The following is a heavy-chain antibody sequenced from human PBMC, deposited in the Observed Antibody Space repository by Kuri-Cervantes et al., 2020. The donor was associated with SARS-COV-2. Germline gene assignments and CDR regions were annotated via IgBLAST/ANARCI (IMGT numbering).Heavy chain of an antibody. CDR3: ALRYYYDSSGYEQFDY. CDR2: IYYSGST. V-gene: IGHV4-59*12. D-gene: IGHD3-22*01. Sequence: ESLKISCTVSGGSISSYYWSWIRQPPGKGLEWIGYIYYSGSTNYNPSLKSRVTISVDTSKNQFSLKLSSVTAADTAVYYCALRYYYDSSGYEQFDYWGQGTLVTVSS. J-gene: IGHJ4*02. CDR1: GGSISSYY.